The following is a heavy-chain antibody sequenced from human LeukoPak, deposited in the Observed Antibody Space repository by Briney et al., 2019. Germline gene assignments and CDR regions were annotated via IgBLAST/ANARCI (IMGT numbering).Heavy chain of an antibody. V-gene: IGHV3-74*01. CDR3: ARGGETNNWYPGYFDY. CDR2: IKSDGSST. Sequence: GGSLRLSCAASGFTFSNYWMHWVRQAPGKGPVWVSRIKSDGSSTRSAGSVQGRFTISRDNGKNTLYLQMNSLRAEDTAVYYCARGGETNNWYPGYFDYWGQGALLSVSS. CDR1: GFTFSNYW. D-gene: IGHD1-1*01. J-gene: IGHJ4*02.